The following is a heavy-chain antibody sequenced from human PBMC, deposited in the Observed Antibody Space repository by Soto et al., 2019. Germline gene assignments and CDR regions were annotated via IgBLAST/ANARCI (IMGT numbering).Heavy chain of an antibody. CDR2: ISGSGFKK. V-gene: IGHV3-23*01. Sequence: GPLSHFYRASDGLSENFCVSWVRKAPGKGLEWISSISGSGFKKYYADSVKGRFTISRDNSKSTVYLELNNLSAEDTAVYHCAKNQGVELVPLATVDWFDPWGQGSVVTVSS. D-gene: IGHD1-26*01. CDR1: DGLSENFC. CDR3: AKNQGVELVPLATVDWFDP. J-gene: IGHJ5*02.